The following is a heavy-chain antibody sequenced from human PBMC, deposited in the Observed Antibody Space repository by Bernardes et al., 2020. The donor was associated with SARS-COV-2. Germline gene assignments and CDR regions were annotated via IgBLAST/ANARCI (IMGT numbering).Heavy chain of an antibody. CDR1: GYSFTSYW. D-gene: IGHD1-26*01. V-gene: IGHV5-51*01. CDR2: IYPGDSDT. Sequence: GESRTISCKGSGYSFTSYWIGWVRQMPGTGLEWMGIIYPGDSDTRYSPSFQGQVTISADKSISTAYLQWSSLKASDTAMYYCARLVGVGAISNWYFDLWGRGSLVTGSA. CDR3: ARLVGVGAISNWYFDL. J-gene: IGHJ2*01.